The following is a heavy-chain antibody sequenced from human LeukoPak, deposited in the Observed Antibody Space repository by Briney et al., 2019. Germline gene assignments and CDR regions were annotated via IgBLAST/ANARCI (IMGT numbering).Heavy chain of an antibody. CDR2: IIPIFGTA. J-gene: IGHJ3*02. Sequence: GSSVKVSCKASGGTFSSYAISWVRQAPGQGLEWMGGIIPIFGTANYAQKFQGRVTITADEFTSTAYMELSSLRSEDTAVYYCARDGVEMATIAAFDIWGQGTMVTVSS. D-gene: IGHD5-24*01. CDR1: GGTFSSYA. CDR3: ARDGVEMATIAAFDI. V-gene: IGHV1-69*01.